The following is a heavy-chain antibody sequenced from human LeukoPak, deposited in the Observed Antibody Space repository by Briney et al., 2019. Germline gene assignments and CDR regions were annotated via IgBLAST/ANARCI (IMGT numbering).Heavy chain of an antibody. V-gene: IGHV3-48*01. CDR2: VSGSGNNV. J-gene: IGHJ4*02. D-gene: IGHD2-15*01. CDR3: ARDAVQADTPFYFDI. Sequence: GGSLRSSCSPSGFTLASYSMSWVRQAPGKGLQWVSFVSGSGNNVLYADSVKGRFPISRDNAENSLYLQMDSLRVEDTAVYYCARDAVQADTPFYFDIWGQGALVTVSS. CDR1: GFTLASYS.